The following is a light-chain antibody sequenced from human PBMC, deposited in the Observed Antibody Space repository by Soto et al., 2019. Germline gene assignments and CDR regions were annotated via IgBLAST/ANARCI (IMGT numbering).Light chain of an antibody. CDR1: QRVSNNY. J-gene: IGKJ4*01. Sequence: EIVLTQSPATLSLSPGESATLSCGASQRVSNNYLAWYQQKPGLAPRLLIYDASSRATGIPDRFTGSRSRTDFSLNVSRPEPEDFAGYYCQKYGSTPLTFGGEPKVEIK. CDR3: QKYGSTPLT. V-gene: IGKV3D-20*01. CDR2: DAS.